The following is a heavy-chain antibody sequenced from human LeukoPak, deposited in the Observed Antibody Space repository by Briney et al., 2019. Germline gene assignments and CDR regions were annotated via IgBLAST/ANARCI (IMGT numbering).Heavy chain of an antibody. D-gene: IGHD6-6*01. J-gene: IGHJ4*02. Sequence: SVKVSCKASGDTFSSYAISWVRQAPGQGLEWMGGIIPIFGTANYAQKFQGRVTITADKSTSTAYMELSSLRSEDTAVYYCARHTRIAARPYYFDYWGQGTLVTVSS. CDR3: ARHTRIAARPYYFDY. V-gene: IGHV1-69*06. CDR2: IIPIFGTA. CDR1: GDTFSSYA.